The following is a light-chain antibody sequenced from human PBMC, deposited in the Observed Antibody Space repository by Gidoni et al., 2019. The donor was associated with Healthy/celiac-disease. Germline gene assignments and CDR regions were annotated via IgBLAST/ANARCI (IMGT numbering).Light chain of an antibody. Sequence: EIVLTQSPATLSLSPGERDTLSCRASQSVSSYLAWYQQKPGQAPRLLIYDASNRATGIPARFSGSGSGTDFTLTISSLEPEDFAVYYCQQRSNWPRITFGGGTKVEIK. V-gene: IGKV3-11*01. CDR1: QSVSSY. CDR2: DAS. CDR3: QQRSNWPRIT. J-gene: IGKJ4*01.